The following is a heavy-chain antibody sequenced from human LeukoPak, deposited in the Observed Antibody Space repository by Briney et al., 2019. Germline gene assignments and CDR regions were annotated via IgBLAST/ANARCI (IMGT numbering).Heavy chain of an antibody. CDR2: IYPGDSDT. Sequence: GESLKISFKGSGYSFTSYWIGWVRQMPGKGLEWMGIIYPGDSDTRYSPSFQGQVTISADKSISTAYLQWSSLKASDTAMYYCARGPQYSYVLMDVWGQGTTVTVSS. J-gene: IGHJ6*02. V-gene: IGHV5-51*01. CDR3: ARGPQYSYVLMDV. CDR1: GYSFTSYW. D-gene: IGHD5-18*01.